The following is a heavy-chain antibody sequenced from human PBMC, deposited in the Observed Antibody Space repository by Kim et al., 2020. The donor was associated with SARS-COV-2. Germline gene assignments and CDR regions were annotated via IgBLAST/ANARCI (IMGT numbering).Heavy chain of an antibody. Sequence: GGSLRLSCAASGFTFSSFSMNWVRQAPGKGLEWVALIYYDGSNKYYADSVQGRFTISRDNSDNTLYLQMNSLRAEDTAIYYCAKDRIRDGRNDLDHWGRG. CDR3: AKDRIRDGRNDLDH. D-gene: IGHD2-8*01. J-gene: IGHJ1*01. CDR2: IYYDGSNK. V-gene: IGHV3-33*06. CDR1: GFTFSSFS.